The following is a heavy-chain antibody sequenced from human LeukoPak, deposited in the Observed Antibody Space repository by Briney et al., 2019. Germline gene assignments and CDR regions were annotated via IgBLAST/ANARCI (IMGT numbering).Heavy chain of an antibody. D-gene: IGHD3-3*01. CDR1: GGSISSGGYS. CDR2: IYHSGST. CDR3: ASTYYDFWSTEYYFDY. J-gene: IGHJ4*02. V-gene: IGHV4-30-2*02. Sequence: PSETLSLTCAVSGGSISSGGYSWSWIRQPPGKGLEWIGYIYHSGSTYYNPSLKSRVTISVDTSKNQFSLKLSSVNAADTAVYYCASTYYDFWSTEYYFDYWGQGTLVTVSS.